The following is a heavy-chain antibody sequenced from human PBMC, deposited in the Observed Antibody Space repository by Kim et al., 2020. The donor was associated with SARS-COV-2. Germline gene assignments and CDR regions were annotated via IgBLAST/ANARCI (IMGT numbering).Heavy chain of an antibody. Sequence: LSLTCAASGFTFSSYGMHWVRQAPGKGLEWVAVIWYDGSNKYYADSVKGRFTISRDNSKNTLYLQMNSLRAEDTAVYYCARDPRAAVAGTMYNWFDPWGQGTLVTVSS. CDR3: ARDPRAAVAGTMYNWFDP. CDR1: GFTFSSYG. D-gene: IGHD6-19*01. CDR2: IWYDGSNK. V-gene: IGHV3-33*01. J-gene: IGHJ5*02.